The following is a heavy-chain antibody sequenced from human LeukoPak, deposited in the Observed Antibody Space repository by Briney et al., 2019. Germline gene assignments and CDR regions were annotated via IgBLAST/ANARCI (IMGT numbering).Heavy chain of an antibody. CDR2: INPYSGDT. V-gene: IGHV1-2*02. D-gene: IGHD1-26*01. J-gene: IGHJ4*02. CDR1: GYRFSGYF. CDR3: ARAEVGVSGYFDY. Sequence: ASVKVSCKASGYRFSGYFMHWVRQAPGQGLEWMGCINPYSGDTDYAQKFQGRVTMTRDTSITTAYMELSRLKSDDTAMYYCARAEVGVSGYFDYWGQGTLVTVSS.